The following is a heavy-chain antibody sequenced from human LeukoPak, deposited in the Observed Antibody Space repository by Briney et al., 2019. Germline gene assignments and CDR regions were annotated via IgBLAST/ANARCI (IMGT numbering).Heavy chain of an antibody. CDR2: MNPNSGNT. Sequence: ASVKVSCKFSGYTFTSYDINWVRQATGQGLEWMGWMNPNSGNTGYAQKFQGRVTMTSDTSITTAYMGLSSLTSEDTAVYYCARGRVGATSHSNWFFDLWGRGTPVTVSS. D-gene: IGHD1-26*01. CDR1: GYTFTSYD. V-gene: IGHV1-8*01. J-gene: IGHJ2*01. CDR3: ARGRVGATSHSNWFFDL.